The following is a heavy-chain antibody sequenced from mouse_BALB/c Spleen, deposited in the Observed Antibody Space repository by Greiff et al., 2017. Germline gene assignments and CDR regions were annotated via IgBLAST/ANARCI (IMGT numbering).Heavy chain of an antibody. Sequence: VQLKESGGDLVKPGGSRKLSCAASGFTFSSFGMHWVRQAPEKGLEWVAYISSGSSTIYYADTVKGRFTISRDNPKNTLFLQMTSLRSEDTAMYYCARLPFFAYWGQGTLVTVSA. J-gene: IGHJ3*01. CDR3: ARLPFFAY. CDR2: ISSGSSTI. V-gene: IGHV5-17*02. CDR1: GFTFSSFG.